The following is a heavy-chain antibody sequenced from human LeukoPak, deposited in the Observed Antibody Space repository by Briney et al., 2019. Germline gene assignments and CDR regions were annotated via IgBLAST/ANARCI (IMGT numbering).Heavy chain of an antibody. J-gene: IGHJ4*02. Sequence: GGSLRLSCSASGFTFSSYAMHWVRQAPGKGLEYVSAISSNGSSTYYADSVKGRFTISRDNSKNTLYLQMSSLRAEDTAVYYCVKGLLYYYDSSGYYDYWGQGTLVTVSS. CDR2: ISSNGSST. CDR1: GFTFSSYA. V-gene: IGHV3-64D*06. D-gene: IGHD3-22*01. CDR3: VKGLLYYYDSSGYYDY.